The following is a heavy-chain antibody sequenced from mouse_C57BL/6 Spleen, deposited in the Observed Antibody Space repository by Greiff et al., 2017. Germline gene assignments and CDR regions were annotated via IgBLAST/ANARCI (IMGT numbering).Heavy chain of an antibody. CDR1: GYTFTSYG. CDR3: ARDGLSFFDY. Sequence: VQLQQSGAELARPGASVKLSCKASGYTFTSYGISWVKQRTGQGLEWIGEIYPRRGNTYYNEKFKGKATLTADKSSSTAYMELRSLTSEDSAVYFCARDGLSFFDYWGQGTTLTVSS. D-gene: IGHD3-3*01. CDR2: IYPRRGNT. V-gene: IGHV1-81*01. J-gene: IGHJ2*01.